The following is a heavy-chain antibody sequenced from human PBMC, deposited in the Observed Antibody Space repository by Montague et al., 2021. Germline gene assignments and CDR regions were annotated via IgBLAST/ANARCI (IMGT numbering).Heavy chain of an antibody. D-gene: IGHD3-10*01. J-gene: IGHJ4*01. CDR2: VRSSGSP. V-gene: IGHV4-59*02. CDR1: GGSVNGYD. CDR3: GRDYRGSIDY. Sequence: SGTLSLTCSVSGGSVNGYDWSWIRQPPGKGLEWIGYVRSSGSPNXNPSFKSRLAISIDRSRNQFSLELSFVTAADTAIYFCGRDYRGSIDYWGHGILVTVSS.